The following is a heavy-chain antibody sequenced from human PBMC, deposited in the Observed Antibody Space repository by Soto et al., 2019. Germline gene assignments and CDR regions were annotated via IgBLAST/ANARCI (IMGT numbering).Heavy chain of an antibody. V-gene: IGHV5-51*01. CDR1: GYSFTSYW. D-gene: IGHD1-1*01. Sequence: PGESLKISCKGSGYSFTSYWIGWVRQMPGKGLEWMGIIYPGDSDTRYSPSFQGQVTISADKSISTAYLQWSSPKASDTAMYYCARQKQLGYYYYGLDVWGQGTTVTVSS. CDR2: IYPGDSDT. J-gene: IGHJ6*02. CDR3: ARQKQLGYYYYGLDV.